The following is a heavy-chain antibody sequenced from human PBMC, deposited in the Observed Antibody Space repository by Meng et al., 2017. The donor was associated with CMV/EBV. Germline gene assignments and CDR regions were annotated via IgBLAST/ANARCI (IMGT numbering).Heavy chain of an antibody. D-gene: IGHD1-20*01. CDR1: GGTFSSYA. V-gene: IGHV1-69*12. J-gene: IGHJ2*01. Sequence: QVQQVKSWAEGKKTGSAVKGTCKASGGTFSSYAISWVRQAPGQGLEWMGGIIPICGTANYAQKFQGRVMITADESTSTAYMELSSLRSEDTAVYYCASVTGIGWWYFDLWGRGTLVTVSS. CDR2: IIPICGTA. CDR3: ASVTGIGWWYFDL.